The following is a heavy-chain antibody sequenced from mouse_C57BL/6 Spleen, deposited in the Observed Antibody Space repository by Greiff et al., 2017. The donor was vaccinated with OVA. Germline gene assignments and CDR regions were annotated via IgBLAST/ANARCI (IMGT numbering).Heavy chain of an antibody. CDR1: GFTFSDYG. Sequence: EVQLVESGGGLVKPGGSLKLSCAASGFTFSDYGMHWVRQAPEKGLEWVAYISSGSSTIYYADPVKGRFTISRDNAKNTLFLQMTSLRSEDTAMYYCAKVYYYGSSPYWYFDVWGTGTTVTVSS. V-gene: IGHV5-17*01. J-gene: IGHJ1*03. CDR3: AKVYYYGSSPYWYFDV. D-gene: IGHD1-1*01. CDR2: ISSGSSTI.